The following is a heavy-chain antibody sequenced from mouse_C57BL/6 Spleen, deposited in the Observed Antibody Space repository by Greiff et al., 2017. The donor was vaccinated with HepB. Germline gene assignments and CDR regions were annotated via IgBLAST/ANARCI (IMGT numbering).Heavy chain of an antibody. CDR3: ARGGDGYSYYAMDY. V-gene: IGHV1-82*01. Sequence: QVQLQQSGPELVKPGASVKISCKASGYAFSSSWMNWVKQRPGKGLEWIGRIYPGDGDTNYNGKFKGKATLTADKSSSTAYMQLSSLTSEDSAVYFCARGGDGYSYYAMDYWGQGTSVTVSS. J-gene: IGHJ4*01. CDR2: IYPGDGDT. D-gene: IGHD2-3*01. CDR1: GYAFSSSW.